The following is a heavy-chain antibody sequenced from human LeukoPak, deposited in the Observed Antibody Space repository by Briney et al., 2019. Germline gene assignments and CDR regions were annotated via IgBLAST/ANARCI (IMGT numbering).Heavy chain of an antibody. V-gene: IGHV3-23*01. CDR1: GFTFGSYG. J-gene: IGHJ1*01. Sequence: GGSLRLSCAASGFTFGSYGMSWVRQAPGKGLEWVSFITPNADRTSYADSVEGRFTISRDNPRNTLYMQMNSLRDEDTAIYYCAIMHGYYDGSGYWVQWGQGTLVTVSS. CDR2: ITPNADRT. CDR3: AIMHGYYDGSGYWVQ. D-gene: IGHD3-22*01.